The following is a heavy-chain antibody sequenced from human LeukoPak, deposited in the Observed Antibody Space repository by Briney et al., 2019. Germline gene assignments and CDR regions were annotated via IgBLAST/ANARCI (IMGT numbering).Heavy chain of an antibody. V-gene: IGHV1-69*13. CDR2: IIPIFGTA. D-gene: IGHD1-7*01. J-gene: IGHJ5*02. CDR3: ARGTGTTHRNWFDP. CDR1: GYTFTRYY. Sequence: ASVKVSCKASGYTFTRYYMYWARQAPGQGLEWMGGIIPIFGTANYAQKFQGRVTITADESTSTAYMELSSLRSEDTAVYYCARGTGTTHRNWFDPWGQGTLVTVSS.